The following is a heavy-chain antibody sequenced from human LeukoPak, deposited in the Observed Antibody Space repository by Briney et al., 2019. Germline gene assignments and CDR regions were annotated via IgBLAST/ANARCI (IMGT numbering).Heavy chain of an antibody. CDR3: ARAEQQLVHGMDV. CDR1: GSSISSGGYY. V-gene: IGHV4-31*03. Sequence: SETLSLTCTVSGSSISSGGYYWSWIRQHPGKGLEWIGYIYYSGSTYYNPSLKSRVTISVDTSKNQFSLKLSSVTAADTAVYYCARAEQQLVHGMDVWGQGTTVTVSS. CDR2: IYYSGST. J-gene: IGHJ6*02. D-gene: IGHD6-13*01.